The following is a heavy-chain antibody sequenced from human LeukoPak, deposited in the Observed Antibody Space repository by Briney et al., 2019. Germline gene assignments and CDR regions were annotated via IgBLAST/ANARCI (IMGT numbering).Heavy chain of an antibody. Sequence: GGSLRLSCAASGYTFRNYAMSLVGQAPSHVLHWVSLLSTNGGATYYADSVKGRFTISRDNSKNTLYLQMNSLRAEDTAVYYCAKKRVITTPAAIDWYFDLWGRGTLLTVSS. CDR2: LSTNGGAT. J-gene: IGHJ2*01. V-gene: IGHV3-23*01. D-gene: IGHD2-2*01. CDR1: GYTFRNYA. CDR3: AKKRVITTPAAIDWYFDL.